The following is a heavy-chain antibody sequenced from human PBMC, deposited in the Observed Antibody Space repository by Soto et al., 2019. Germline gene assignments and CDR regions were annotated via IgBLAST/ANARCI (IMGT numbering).Heavy chain of an antibody. V-gene: IGHV4-38-2*01. CDR3: ASTDNVGYYLY. CDR2: IYHSGTT. D-gene: IGHD3-3*01. CDR1: GDSISRGYH. Sequence: SETLSLTCAVSGDSISRGYHWAWIRQPPGKGLEWVASIYHSGTTYYNPSLTGRLTISVDTSKNEFSLKVSSVTAADSAVYYSASTDNVGYYLYLGQGILVDVSS. J-gene: IGHJ4*01.